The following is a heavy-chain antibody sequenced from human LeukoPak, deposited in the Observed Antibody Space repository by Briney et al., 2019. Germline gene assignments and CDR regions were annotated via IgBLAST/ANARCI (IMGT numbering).Heavy chain of an antibody. CDR2: ISYDGSNK. D-gene: IGHD2-21*01. CDR3: ATLISSRGAFDI. V-gene: IGHV3-30-3*01. J-gene: IGHJ3*02. Sequence: GRSLRLSCAASGFTFSSYAMHWVRQAPGKGLEWVAVISYDGSNKYYADSVKGRFTISRDNSKNTLYLQMNSLRAEDTAVYYCATLISSRGAFDIWGQGTMVTVSS. CDR1: GFTFSSYA.